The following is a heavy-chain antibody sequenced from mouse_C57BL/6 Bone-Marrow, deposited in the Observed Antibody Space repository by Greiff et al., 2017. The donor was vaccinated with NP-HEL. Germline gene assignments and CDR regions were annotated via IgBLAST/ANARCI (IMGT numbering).Heavy chain of an antibody. CDR3: ARWGLNWGWYFDV. V-gene: IGHV1-78*01. CDR2: IYPRDGST. J-gene: IGHJ1*03. CDR1: GYTFTDHT. Sequence: VKLQESDAELVKPGASVKISCKVSGYTFTDHTIHWMKQRPEQGLEWIGYIYPRDGSTKYNEKFKGKATLTADKSSSTAYMQLNSLTSEDSAVYFCARWGLNWGWYFDVWGTGTTVTVSS. D-gene: IGHD4-1*01.